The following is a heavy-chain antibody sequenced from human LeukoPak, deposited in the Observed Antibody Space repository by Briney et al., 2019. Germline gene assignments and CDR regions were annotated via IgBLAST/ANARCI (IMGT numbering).Heavy chain of an antibody. CDR3: ARHIMVRGVIRSPWFDR. Sequence: GESLKISCKGSGYSFTSYWIGWVRQMPGKGLEWMGIIYPGDSDTRYSPSFQGQVTISADKSISTAYLQWSSLKASDTAMYYCARHIMVRGVIRSPWFDRWGQGTLVTVSS. D-gene: IGHD3-10*01. CDR2: IYPGDSDT. CDR1: GYSFTSYW. V-gene: IGHV5-51*01. J-gene: IGHJ5*02.